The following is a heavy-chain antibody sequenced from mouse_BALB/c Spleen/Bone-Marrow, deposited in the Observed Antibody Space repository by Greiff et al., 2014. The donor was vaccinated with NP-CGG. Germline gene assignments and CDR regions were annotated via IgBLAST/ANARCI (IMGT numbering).Heavy chain of an antibody. CDR2: IDTSDSYT. J-gene: IGHJ2*01. CDR3: AFYYGNYGDY. Sequence: QVQLQQSGAEPVMPGASVKMSCKASGYTFTDYWMHWVKQRPGQGLEWIGAIDTSDSYTSYNQKFKGKATLTVDESSSTAYMQLSSLTSEDSAVYYCAFYYGNYGDYWGQGTTLTVSS. D-gene: IGHD2-1*01. V-gene: IGHV1-69*01. CDR1: GYTFTDYW.